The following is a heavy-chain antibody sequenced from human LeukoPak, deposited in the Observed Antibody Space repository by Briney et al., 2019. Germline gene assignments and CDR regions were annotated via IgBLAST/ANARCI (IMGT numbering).Heavy chain of an antibody. J-gene: IGHJ4*02. D-gene: IGHD2-2*01. CDR2: IYTSGST. CDR1: GGSISSGSYY. Sequence: SETLSLTCTVSGGSISSGSYYWSWIRQPAGKGLEWIGRIYTSGSTNYNPSLKSRVTISVDTSKNQFSLKLSSVTAADTAVYYCARDSGSYCTTTTCYGGYYFDYWGQGTLVTVSS. CDR3: ARDSGSYCTTTTCYGGYYFDY. V-gene: IGHV4-61*02.